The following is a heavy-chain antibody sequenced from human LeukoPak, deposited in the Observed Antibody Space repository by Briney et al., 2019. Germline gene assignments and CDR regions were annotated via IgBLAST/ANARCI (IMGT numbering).Heavy chain of an antibody. CDR1: GFIFNDYF. V-gene: IGHV3-11*04. Sequence: PGGSLRLSCAASGFIFNDYFMGWIRQTPGKGLEWVSYITNNGRKTYYADSMKGRFTISRDNAKNSLYLQMNSLRAEDTALYYCARVLTDYYYMDVWGKGTTVTISS. J-gene: IGHJ6*03. CDR3: ARVLTDYYYMDV. D-gene: IGHD1-14*01. CDR2: ITNNGRKT.